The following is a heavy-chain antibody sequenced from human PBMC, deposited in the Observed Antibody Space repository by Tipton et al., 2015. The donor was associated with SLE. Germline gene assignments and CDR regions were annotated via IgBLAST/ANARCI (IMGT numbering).Heavy chain of an antibody. CDR1: GFTFSSYW. J-gene: IGHJ3*02. V-gene: IGHV4-59*01. Sequence: LRLSCAASGFTFSSYWMSWVRQAPGKGLEWIGYIYYSGSTNYNPSLKSRVTISVDTSKNQFSLKLSSVTAADTAVYYCARDRVTIFGVVDAFDIWGQGTMVTVSS. CDR2: IYYSGST. CDR3: ARDRVTIFGVVDAFDI. D-gene: IGHD3-3*01.